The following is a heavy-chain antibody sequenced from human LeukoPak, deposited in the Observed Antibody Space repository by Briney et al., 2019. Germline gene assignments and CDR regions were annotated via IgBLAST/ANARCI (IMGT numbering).Heavy chain of an antibody. CDR2: ISSNGGST. J-gene: IGHJ6*02. CDR1: GFTFSSYA. Sequence: PGGSLRLSCSASGFTFSSYAMHWVRQAPGKGLEYVSAISSNGGSTYYADSVKGRFTISRDNAKNSLYLQMNSLRAEDTAVYYCARAIYGDYYYYGMDVWGQGTTVTVSS. D-gene: IGHD4-17*01. CDR3: ARAIYGDYYYYGMDV. V-gene: IGHV3-64*04.